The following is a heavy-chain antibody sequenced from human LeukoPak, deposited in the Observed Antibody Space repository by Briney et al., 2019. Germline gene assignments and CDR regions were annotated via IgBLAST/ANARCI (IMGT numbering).Heavy chain of an antibody. V-gene: IGHV3-21*06. CDR1: GFTFNSYT. CDR2: IRSNSRGI. CDR3: ARDGASIDDQYYGLDV. D-gene: IGHD1-1*01. J-gene: IGHJ6*02. Sequence: GGSLRLSCAASGFTFNSYTMNWVRQAPGKGLESVSSIRSNSRGINYADSVKGRFTISRDNDKNTMFLEMNSLRAEDTAVYYCARDGASIDDQYYGLDVWGQGTTVTVSS.